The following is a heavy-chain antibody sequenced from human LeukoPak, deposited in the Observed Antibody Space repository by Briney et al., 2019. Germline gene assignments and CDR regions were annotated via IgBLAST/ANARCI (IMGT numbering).Heavy chain of an antibody. V-gene: IGHV1-8*01. J-gene: IGHJ6*02. CDR3: AREVDYGGTLYYYYYGMDV. CDR1: GYTFTSYD. CDR2: MNPNRGNT. D-gene: IGHD4-23*01. Sequence: ASVKVSCKASGYTFTSYDINWVRQATGQGLEWMGWMNPNRGNTGYAQKFQGRVTMTRNASISTAYMELSSLRSEDTAVYYCAREVDYGGTLYYYYYGMDVWGQGTTVTVSS.